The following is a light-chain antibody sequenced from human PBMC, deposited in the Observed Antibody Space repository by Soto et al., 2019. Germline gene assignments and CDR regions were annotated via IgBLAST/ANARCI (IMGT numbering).Light chain of an antibody. Sequence: DIVMTQCPDSLAVSLGERATINGKSSRSVLSSSNNKTYLAWYQQKPAQPPTLLIYWASTRESGVPDRFSGSGSGTDFTLSISSLQAEDVAVYYCKTYLSAPLAFGGGTXVDI. CDR3: KTYLSAPLA. CDR1: RSVLSSSNNKTY. CDR2: WAS. J-gene: IGKJ4*01. V-gene: IGKV4-1*01.